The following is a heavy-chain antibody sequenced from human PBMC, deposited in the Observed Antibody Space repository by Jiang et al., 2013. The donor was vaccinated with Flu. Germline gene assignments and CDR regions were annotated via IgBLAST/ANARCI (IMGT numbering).Heavy chain of an antibody. CDR3: ARDSLHYYDSSGYLGSPDFDY. CDR1: GFTFSSYA. V-gene: IGHV3-30*01. D-gene: IGHD3-22*01. Sequence: SLRLSCAASGFTFSSYAMHWVRQAPGKGLEWVAVISYDGSNKYYADSVKGRFTISRDNSKNTLYLQMNSLRAEDTAVYYCARDSLHYYDSSGYLGSPDFDYWGQGTLVTVSS. J-gene: IGHJ4*02. CDR2: ISYDGSNK.